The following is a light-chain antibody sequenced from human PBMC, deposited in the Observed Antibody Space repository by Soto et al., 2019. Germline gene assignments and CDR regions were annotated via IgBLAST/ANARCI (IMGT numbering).Light chain of an antibody. CDR1: SSNIGAGYD. CDR2: DNS. J-gene: IGLJ2*01. Sequence: QSVLTQPPSVSGDPGQRVTISCTGTSSNIGAGYDVHWYQQLPGTAPKLLIYDNSNRPSGVPDRFSGFKSDTSASLVITGLQAEHEADYYCQCQDSSLSDVVFGGGTKLTVL. V-gene: IGLV1-40*01. CDR3: QCQDSSLSDVV.